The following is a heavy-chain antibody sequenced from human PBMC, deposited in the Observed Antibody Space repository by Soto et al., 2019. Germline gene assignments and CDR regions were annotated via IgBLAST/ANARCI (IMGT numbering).Heavy chain of an antibody. CDR3: YGELERRHLAFDI. CDR1: GFTFSSYA. Sequence: GGSLRLSCAASGFTFSSYAMSWVRQAPGKGLEWVSAISGSGGSTYYTNSVKGRFTISRDNSKNTLYLQMNSLRAEDTAVYYCYGELERRHLAFDIWGQGTMVTVSS. D-gene: IGHD1-1*01. V-gene: IGHV3-23*01. CDR2: ISGSGGST. J-gene: IGHJ3*02.